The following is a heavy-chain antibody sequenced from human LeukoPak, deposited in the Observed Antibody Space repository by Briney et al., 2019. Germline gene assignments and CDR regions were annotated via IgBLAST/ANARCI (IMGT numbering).Heavy chain of an antibody. CDR1: GFTVSSSY. CDR3: AREVCLDY. D-gene: IGHD3-10*02. J-gene: IGHJ4*02. CDR2: IYSGGST. Sequence: AGGSLRLSCAAFGFTVSSSYMSWVRQAPGKGLEWVSVIYSGGSTYYADSVKGRFTISRDNSKNTLYLQMNSLRAEDTAVYYCAREVCLDYWGQGTLVTVSS. V-gene: IGHV3-53*01.